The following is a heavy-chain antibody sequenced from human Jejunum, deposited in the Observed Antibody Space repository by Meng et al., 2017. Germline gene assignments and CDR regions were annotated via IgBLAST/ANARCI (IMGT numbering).Heavy chain of an antibody. J-gene: IGHJ6*02. CDR1: GFTFDTYA. D-gene: IGHD3-16*01. CDR2: INWNGISV. Sequence: SLKISCVASGFTFDTYAMHWVRQAPGKGLEWVAGINWNGISVDYAVSVKGRFTISRDSAKNYLYLEMNSLRAEDTAVYYCAKDISKRGDYYYFYGMDVWGQGTTVTVSS. CDR3: AKDISKRGDYYYFYGMDV. V-gene: IGHV3-9*01.